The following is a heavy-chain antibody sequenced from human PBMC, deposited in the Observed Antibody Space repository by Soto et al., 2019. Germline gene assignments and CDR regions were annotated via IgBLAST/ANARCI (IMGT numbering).Heavy chain of an antibody. CDR2: IYPGDSDT. J-gene: IGHJ3*02. Sequence: HGESLKISCKGSGYSLTSYWIGWVRQMPGKGLEWMGIIYPGDSDTRYSPSFQGQVTISADKSISTAYLQWSSLKASDTAMYYCATTTIYCSSTSCYPEKNAFDIWGQGTMVTVSS. CDR1: GYSLTSYW. V-gene: IGHV5-51*01. CDR3: ATTTIYCSSTSCYPEKNAFDI. D-gene: IGHD2-2*01.